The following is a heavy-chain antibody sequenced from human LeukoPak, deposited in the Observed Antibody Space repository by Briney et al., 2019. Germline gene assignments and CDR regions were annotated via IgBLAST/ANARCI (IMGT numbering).Heavy chain of an antibody. CDR3: AKDRCSGGSCYYRYYYYMDV. CDR2: ISGSGGST. CDR1: GFTFSSYA. J-gene: IGHJ6*03. Sequence: GGSLRLSCAASGFTFSSYAMSWVRQAPGKGLEWVSAISGSGGSTYYADSVKGRFTISRDNSKNTLYLQMNSLRAEDTAVYYCAKDRCSGGSCYYRYYYYMDVWGKGTTVNVSS. D-gene: IGHD2-15*01. V-gene: IGHV3-23*01.